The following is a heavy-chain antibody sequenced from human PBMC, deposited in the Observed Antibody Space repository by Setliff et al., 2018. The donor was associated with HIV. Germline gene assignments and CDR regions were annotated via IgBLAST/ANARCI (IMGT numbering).Heavy chain of an antibody. V-gene: IGHV3-43*01. CDR1: GFPFNDYT. D-gene: IGHD5-12*01. Sequence: SLRLSCAASGFPFNDYTMHWVRQAPGTGLEWVSLISWDGDMTYYADSVKGRFTISRDNSKNYLDLQMNSLTTEDTGLYYCAKDGWGYDYVGAYYLDYWGQGTPVTVSS. CDR2: ISWDGDMT. J-gene: IGHJ4*02. CDR3: AKDGWGYDYVGAYYLDY.